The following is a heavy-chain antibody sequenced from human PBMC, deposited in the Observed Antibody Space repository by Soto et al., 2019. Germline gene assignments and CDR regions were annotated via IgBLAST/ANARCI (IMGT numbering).Heavy chain of an antibody. D-gene: IGHD1-1*01. J-gene: IGHJ4*02. CDR1: GFSISTYG. V-gene: IGHV3-23*01. Sequence: PGGSLRLSCAAPGFSISTYGVTWVRQAPGKGLEWVSGFSGSSGNTYYADSVKGRFTISRDNSKNTVYLQMNSLRAEDTAVYYCERWNGYGDSWGQGTLVTVSS. CDR2: FSGSSGNT. CDR3: ERWNGYGDS.